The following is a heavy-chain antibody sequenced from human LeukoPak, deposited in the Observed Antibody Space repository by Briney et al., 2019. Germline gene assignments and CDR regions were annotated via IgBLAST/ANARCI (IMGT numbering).Heavy chain of an antibody. Sequence: ASVKVSCKASGYTFTGYYMHWVRQAPGQGLEWMGWINPNSGGTNYAQKFQGRVTMTRDTSISTAYMELSRLRSDDTAVYYCARGPSFTSNDAFDIWGQGTMVTVSS. CDR2: INPNSGGT. J-gene: IGHJ3*02. CDR1: GYTFTGYY. CDR3: ARGPSFTSNDAFDI. V-gene: IGHV1-2*02.